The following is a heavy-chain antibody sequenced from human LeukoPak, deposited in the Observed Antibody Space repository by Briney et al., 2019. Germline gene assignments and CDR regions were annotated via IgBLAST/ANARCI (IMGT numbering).Heavy chain of an antibody. Sequence: PSATLSLTCTVSGGSISSTSYYWGWIRQPPGEGLEWIGSMYYTGNTHYSPSLKSRVTVSVDTSKNQFSLELNSVTAADTAVYYCARLYYGMDVWGQGTTVTVSS. CDR3: ARLYYGMDV. CDR2: MYYTGNT. V-gene: IGHV4-39*01. CDR1: GGSISSTSYY. J-gene: IGHJ6*02.